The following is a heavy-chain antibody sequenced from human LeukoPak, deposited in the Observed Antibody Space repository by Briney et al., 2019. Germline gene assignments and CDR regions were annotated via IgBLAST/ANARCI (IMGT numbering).Heavy chain of an antibody. Sequence: SETLSLTCTVSGGSINNYYWSWIRQPPGKGLEWIGEINHSGSTNYNPSLKSRVTISVDTSKNQFSLKLSSVTAADTAVYYCARARRGYSYGIDYWGQGNPGHRLL. CDR3: ARARRGYSYGIDY. V-gene: IGHV4-34*01. J-gene: IGHJ4*02. D-gene: IGHD5-18*01. CDR1: GGSINNYY. CDR2: INHSGST.